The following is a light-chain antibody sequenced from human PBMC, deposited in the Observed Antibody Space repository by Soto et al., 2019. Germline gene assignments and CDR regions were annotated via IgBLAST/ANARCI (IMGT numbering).Light chain of an antibody. CDR2: GAS. J-gene: IGKJ5*01. V-gene: IGKV3-20*01. Sequence: EIVLTQSPGTLSLSPGERATLSCRASERLSSVYLAWYQKRPGQPPRLLIYGASNRATGIPDRFSGSGSGTDFTLIINRLETEDVATYYCQQYGGSPRITFGQGTRLEIK. CDR3: QQYGGSPRIT. CDR1: ERLSSVY.